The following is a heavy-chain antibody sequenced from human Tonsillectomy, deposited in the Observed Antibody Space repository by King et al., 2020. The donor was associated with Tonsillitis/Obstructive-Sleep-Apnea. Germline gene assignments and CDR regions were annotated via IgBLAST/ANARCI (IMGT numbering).Heavy chain of an antibody. J-gene: IGHJ4*02. CDR3: ARVLTVTFDY. V-gene: IGHV3-33*01. CDR1: GFTFRSYG. D-gene: IGHD4-17*01. Sequence: QLVQSGEGVVQPGRSLRLSCAASGFTFRSYGMHWVRQAPGKGLEWVAVVWHDGTNKYYADSVRGRFSISRDNSKNTLYLQMNSLRAEDTAVYYCARVLTVTFDYWGQGTLVTVSS. CDR2: VWHDGTNK.